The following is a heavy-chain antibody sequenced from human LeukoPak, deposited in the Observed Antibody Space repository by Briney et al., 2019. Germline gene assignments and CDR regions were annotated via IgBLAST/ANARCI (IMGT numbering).Heavy chain of an antibody. V-gene: IGHV3-23*01. CDR1: GFTFSSYG. CDR2: ISGSGGST. J-gene: IGHJ5*02. Sequence: GGSLRLSCAASGFTFSSYGMHWVRQAPGKGLEWVSAISGSGGSTYYADSVKGRFTISRDNSKNTLYLQMNSLRAEDTAVYYCAVRAWELLTPGRFSWGQGTLVTVSS. CDR3: AVRAWELLTPGRFS. D-gene: IGHD1-26*01.